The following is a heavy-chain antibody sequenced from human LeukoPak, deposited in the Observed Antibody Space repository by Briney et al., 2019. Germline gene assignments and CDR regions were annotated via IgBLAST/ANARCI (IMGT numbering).Heavy chain of an antibody. CDR1: GGSISSSSYY. J-gene: IGHJ4*02. CDR3: ARRLGYYYGSGSPTKTDY. Sequence: PSETLSLTCTVSGGSISSSSYYWGWIRQPPGKGLEWIGSIYYSGSTYYNPSLKSQVTISVDTSKNQFSLKLSSVTAADTAVYYCARRLGYYYGSGSPTKTDYWGQGTLVTVSS. V-gene: IGHV4-39*01. CDR2: IYYSGST. D-gene: IGHD3-10*01.